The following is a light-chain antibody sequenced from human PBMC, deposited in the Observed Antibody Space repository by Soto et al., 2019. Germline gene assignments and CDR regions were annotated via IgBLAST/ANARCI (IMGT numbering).Light chain of an antibody. CDR2: VAS. CDR3: QQSFTTPLT. V-gene: IGKV1-39*01. Sequence: DIQMTQSPSSLSASVGDRVTITCRASQGISTYLNWFQQKPGKAPNVLINVASTLRSGVPSRFSGSGSGTDFNLTINSLQPEDFATYFCQQSFTTPLTFGGGTKVDI. CDR1: QGISTY. J-gene: IGKJ4*01.